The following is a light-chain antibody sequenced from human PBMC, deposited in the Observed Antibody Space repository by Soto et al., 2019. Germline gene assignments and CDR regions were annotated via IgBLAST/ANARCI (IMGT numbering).Light chain of an antibody. CDR2: DVS. J-gene: IGLJ2*01. Sequence: QSVLTQPASVSGSPGQSITISCTGTNSDVGAYNYVSWYQHHPGKAPKLIIYDVSNRPSGVSNRFSGSKSGNTASLTISGLQAEDESDYYCSSYTSTSTLDVVFGGGTKLTVL. V-gene: IGLV2-14*03. CDR1: NSDVGAYNY. CDR3: SSYTSTSTLDVV.